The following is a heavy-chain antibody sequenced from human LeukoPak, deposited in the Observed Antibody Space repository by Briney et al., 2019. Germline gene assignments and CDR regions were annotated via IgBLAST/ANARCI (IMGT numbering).Heavy chain of an antibody. V-gene: IGHV3-74*01. D-gene: IGHD5-12*01. CDR1: GFTFSDYW. J-gene: IGHJ4*02. Sequence: GGALRLSCAASGFTFSDYWMNWVRHTPGKGLVWVSRIHPDGSRTSYIDSVKGRFIISRDNAENTVYLQMNGLRAEDAGVYYCAREQRYDDFDYWGQGILVTVSS. CDR3: AREQRYDDFDY. CDR2: IHPDGSRT.